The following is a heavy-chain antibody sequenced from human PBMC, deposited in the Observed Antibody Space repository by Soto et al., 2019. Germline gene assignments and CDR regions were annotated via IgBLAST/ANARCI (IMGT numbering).Heavy chain of an antibody. D-gene: IGHD5-12*01. CDR1: GYTFTSYG. J-gene: IGHJ6*02. CDR3: ARDTGGYSGYEPYYYYGMDV. CDR2: ISAYNGNT. Sequence: ASVKVSCKASGYTFTSYGISWVRQAPGQGLEWMGWISAYNGNTNYAQKLQGRVTMTTDTSTSTAYMELRSLRSDDTAVYYCARDTGGYSGYEPYYYYGMDVWGQGTTVTVS. V-gene: IGHV1-18*01.